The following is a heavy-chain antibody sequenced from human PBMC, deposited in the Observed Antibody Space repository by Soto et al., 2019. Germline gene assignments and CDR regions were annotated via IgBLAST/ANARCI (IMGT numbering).Heavy chain of an antibody. V-gene: IGHV3-15*07. CDR3: TTDSRTTLPEIRFDY. CDR1: GFPFNNAW. CDR2: VKSKADGGSG. J-gene: IGHJ4*01. D-gene: IGHD1-26*01. Sequence: GGSLRLSCAASGFPFNNAWINWVRQVPGKGLEWVGRVKSKADGGSGDYAAPVKGRFVVARDDSKDIVYLQMNSLKIEDTGVYYCTTDSRTTLPEIRFDYWGHGTQVTVSS.